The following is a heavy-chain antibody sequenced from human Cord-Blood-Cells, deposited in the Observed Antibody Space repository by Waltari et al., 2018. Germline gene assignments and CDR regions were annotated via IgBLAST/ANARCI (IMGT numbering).Heavy chain of an antibody. CDR2: INHSGST. CDR3: ARVDYRTIAAAGSDY. V-gene: IGHV4-34*01. J-gene: IGHJ4*02. Sequence: QVQLQQWGAGLLKPSETLSLTCAVYGGSFSRYYWSSLRQPPGKGLEWNGEINHSGSTNYNPSLKSRVTISVDTSKNQFSLKLSSVTAADTAVYYCARVDYRTIAAAGSDYWGQGTLVTVSS. D-gene: IGHD6-13*01. CDR1: GGSFSRYY.